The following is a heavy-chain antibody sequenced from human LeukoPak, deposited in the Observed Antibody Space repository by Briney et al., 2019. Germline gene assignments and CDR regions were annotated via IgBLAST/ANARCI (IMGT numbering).Heavy chain of an antibody. CDR3: ARHSRTYYDFDY. Sequence: ASVKVSCKASGYTFTTYDISWVRQAPGQGLEWMGWISGNNGKTNYAKKFQVRVTMTTDTSTSTTYMELRSLRSDDTAVYYCARHSRTYYDFDYWGQGTLVTVSS. D-gene: IGHD1-26*01. V-gene: IGHV1-18*01. CDR2: ISGNNGKT. J-gene: IGHJ4*02. CDR1: GYTFTTYD.